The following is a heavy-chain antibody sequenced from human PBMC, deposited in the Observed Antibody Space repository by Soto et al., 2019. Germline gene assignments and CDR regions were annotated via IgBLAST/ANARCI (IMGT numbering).Heavy chain of an antibody. Sequence: ASVKVSCKASGYTFTSYGISRVRQAPGQGLEWMGWMNAYSGKTDYAQKFQGRVTMTTDTFTSTAYMDLRSLSSDDTAVYYCVRDRLTVTGTKCFDYWGQGTMVTVSS. D-gene: IGHD4-17*01. CDR2: MNAYSGKT. J-gene: IGHJ4*02. CDR3: VRDRLTVTGTKCFDY. V-gene: IGHV1-18*01. CDR1: GYTFTSYG.